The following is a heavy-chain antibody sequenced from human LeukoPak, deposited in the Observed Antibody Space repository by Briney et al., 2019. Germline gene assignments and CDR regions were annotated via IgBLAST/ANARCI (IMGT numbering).Heavy chain of an antibody. Sequence: RTGGSLRLSSAASGFTLSTYWMTWVRQAPGKGLEWVANIKQDGSEKYYVDSVKGRFTISRDNAKKLLYLQMNSLRVEDTAVYYCARDRGSSGRLGRFDNWGQGTLVTVSP. J-gene: IGHJ4*02. V-gene: IGHV3-7*01. CDR3: ARDRGSSGRLGRFDN. D-gene: IGHD6-19*01. CDR2: IKQDGSEK. CDR1: GFTLSTYW.